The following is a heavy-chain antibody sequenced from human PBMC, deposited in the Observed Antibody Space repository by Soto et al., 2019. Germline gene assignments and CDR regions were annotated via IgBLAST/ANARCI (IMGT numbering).Heavy chain of an antibody. D-gene: IGHD2-2*01. Sequence: RRLSCAASGFTFSSYGMHWVRQAPGKGLEWVAVIWYDGSNKYYADSVKGRFTISRDNSKNTLYLQMNSLRAEDTAVYYCARVACSSTSCPGDYWGQGTLVTVSS. CDR1: GFTFSSYG. CDR3: ARVACSSTSCPGDY. J-gene: IGHJ4*02. V-gene: IGHV3-33*01. CDR2: IWYDGSNK.